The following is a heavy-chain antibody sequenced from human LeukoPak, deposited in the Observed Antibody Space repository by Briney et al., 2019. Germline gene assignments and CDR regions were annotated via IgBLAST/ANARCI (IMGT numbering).Heavy chain of an antibody. V-gene: IGHV4-61*02. CDR1: GGSISSGSYY. CDR3: ARLHYYYYYMDV. Sequence: SQTLSLTCTVSGGSISSGSYYWSWIRQPAGKGLEWIGRIYTSGSTNYNPSLKSRVTISVDTSKNQFSLKLSSVTAADTAVYYCARLHYYYYYMDVWGKGTTVTVS. CDR2: IYTSGST. J-gene: IGHJ6*03.